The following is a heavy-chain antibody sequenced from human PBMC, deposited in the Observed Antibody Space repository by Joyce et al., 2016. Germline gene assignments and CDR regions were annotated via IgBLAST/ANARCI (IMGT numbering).Heavy chain of an antibody. V-gene: IGHV3-23*01. Sequence: EVQLLESGGGLVQPGGSLRLSCAASGFTFNTCAMNWVRQAPGKGLEWVSGLSGSGGSSYYADSVKGRFTISRDNSKDTLYLQMNSLRAEDTAVYYCAKAPVDDFWSAHLHPHFDYWGQGTLVTVSS. CDR1: GFTFNTCA. CDR3: AKAPVDDFWSAHLHPHFDY. CDR2: LSGSGGSS. J-gene: IGHJ4*02. D-gene: IGHD3-3*01.